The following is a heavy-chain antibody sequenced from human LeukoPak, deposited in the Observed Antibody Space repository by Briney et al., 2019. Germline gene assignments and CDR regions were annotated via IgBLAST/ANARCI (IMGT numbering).Heavy chain of an antibody. CDR1: GYTFSIYG. Sequence: ASVRVSCKASGYTFSIYGFSWVRQAPGQGLEWMGWISAYNGNTNYAQKFQGRVTMTTDTSTSTAHMELRSLRSDDTAVYYCARQGYSGHSQGAADYWGQGTLVTVSS. CDR2: ISAYNGNT. V-gene: IGHV1-18*01. D-gene: IGHD4-23*01. J-gene: IGHJ4*02. CDR3: ARQGYSGHSQGAADY.